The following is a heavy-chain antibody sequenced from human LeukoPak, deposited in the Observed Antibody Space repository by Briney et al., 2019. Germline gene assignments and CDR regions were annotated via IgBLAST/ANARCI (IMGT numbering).Heavy chain of an antibody. CDR2: IYYSGST. D-gene: IGHD6-13*01. CDR3: ARARVLYSSSWYYFDY. Sequence: SETLSLTCTVSGGSISSGDYYWSWIRQPPGKGLEWIGYIYYSGSTYYNPSLKSRVTISVDTSKNQFSLKLSSVTAADTAAYYCARARVLYSSSWYYFDYWGQGTLVTVSS. CDR1: GGSISSGDYY. V-gene: IGHV4-30-4*08. J-gene: IGHJ4*02.